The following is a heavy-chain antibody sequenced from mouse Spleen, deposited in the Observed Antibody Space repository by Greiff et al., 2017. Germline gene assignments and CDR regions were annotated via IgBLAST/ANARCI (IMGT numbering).Heavy chain of an antibody. Sequence: EVKLMESGPGLVKPSQSLSLTCSVTGYSITSGYYWNWIRQFPGNKLEWMGYISYDGSNNYNPSLKNRISITRDTSKNQFFLKLNSVTTEDTATYYCARGGQDWFAYWGQGTLVTVSA. J-gene: IGHJ3*01. CDR2: ISYDGSN. CDR3: ARGGQDWFAY. CDR1: GYSITSGYY. D-gene: IGHD3-3*01. V-gene: IGHV3-6*01.